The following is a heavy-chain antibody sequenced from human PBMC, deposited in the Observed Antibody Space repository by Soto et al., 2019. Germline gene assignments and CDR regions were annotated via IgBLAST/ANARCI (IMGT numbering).Heavy chain of an antibody. D-gene: IGHD3-22*01. V-gene: IGHV1-69*13. CDR1: GGTFSSYA. J-gene: IGHJ4*02. CDR2: IIPIFGTA. CDR3: ARAPSYYELPFDY. Sequence: PSVKVSCKASGGTFSSYAISWVRQAPGQGLEWMGGIIPIFGTANYAQKFQGRVTITADESTSTAYMELSSLRSEDTAVYYCARAPSYYELPFDYWGQGTLVTVSS.